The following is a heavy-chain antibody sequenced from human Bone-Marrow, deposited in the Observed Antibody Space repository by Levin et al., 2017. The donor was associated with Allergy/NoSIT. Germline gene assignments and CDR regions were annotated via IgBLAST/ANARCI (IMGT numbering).Heavy chain of an antibody. D-gene: IGHD1-26*01. CDR1: GYTFTSYG. CDR2: ISAYNGNT. J-gene: IGHJ4*02. V-gene: IGHV1-18*01. Sequence: GESLKISCKASGYTFTSYGISWVRQAPGQGLEWMGWISAYNGNTNYAQKLQGRVTMTTDTSTSTAYMELRSLRSDDTAVYYCGSFRFGRVGEPLFDYWGQGTLVTVSS. CDR3: GSFRFGRVGEPLFDY.